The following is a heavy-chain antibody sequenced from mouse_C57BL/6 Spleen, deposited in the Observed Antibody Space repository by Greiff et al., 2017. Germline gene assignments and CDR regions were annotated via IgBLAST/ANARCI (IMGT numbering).Heavy chain of an antibody. CDR1: GFNIKDDY. V-gene: IGHV14-4*01. CDR2: IDPENGDT. J-gene: IGHJ2*01. Sequence: EVQLQQSGAELVRPGASVKLSCTASGFNIKDDYMHWVKQRPEQGLEWIGWIDPENGDTEYASKFQGKATITADTSSNTAYLQLSSLTSDDTAVYYCTITAYYFDYWGQGTTLTVSS. CDR3: TITAYYFDY. D-gene: IGHD1-2*01.